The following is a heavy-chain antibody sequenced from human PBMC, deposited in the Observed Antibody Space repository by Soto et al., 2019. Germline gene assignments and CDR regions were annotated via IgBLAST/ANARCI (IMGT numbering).Heavy chain of an antibody. CDR3: ALGYCSSTSCYTEDWFDP. V-gene: IGHV1-69*13. CDR1: GGTFSSYA. D-gene: IGHD2-2*02. Sequence: GASVKVSCKASGGTFSSYAISWVRQAPGQGLEWMGGIIPIFGTANYAQKFQGRVTITADESTSTAYMELSSLRSGDTAVYYCALGYCSSTSCYTEDWFDPWGQGTLVTVSS. CDR2: IIPIFGTA. J-gene: IGHJ5*02.